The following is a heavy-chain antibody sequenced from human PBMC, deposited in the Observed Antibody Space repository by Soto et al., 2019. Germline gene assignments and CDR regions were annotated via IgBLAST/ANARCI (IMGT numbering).Heavy chain of an antibody. J-gene: IGHJ5*02. Sequence: GASVKVSCKASGYTFTSYGISWVRQAPGQGLEWMGGIIPIFGTANYAQKFQGRVTITADESTSTAYMELSSLRSEDTAVYYCASTNCSGGSCFAGWFDPWGQGTLVTVSS. D-gene: IGHD2-15*01. V-gene: IGHV1-69*13. CDR1: GYTFTSYG. CDR3: ASTNCSGGSCFAGWFDP. CDR2: IIPIFGTA.